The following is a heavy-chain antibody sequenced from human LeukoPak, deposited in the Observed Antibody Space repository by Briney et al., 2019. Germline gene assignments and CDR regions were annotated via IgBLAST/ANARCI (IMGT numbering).Heavy chain of an antibody. CDR1: GGSFSGYY. J-gene: IGHJ6*02. D-gene: IGHD3-10*01. CDR2: INHSGST. Sequence: SETLSLTCAVYGGSFSGYYWSWIRQPPGKGLEWIGEINHSGSTNYNPSLKSRVTISVDTSKIQFSLKLSSVTAADTAVYYCAREIRITMVRGAPMDVWGQGTTVTVSS. V-gene: IGHV4-34*01. CDR3: AREIRITMVRGAPMDV.